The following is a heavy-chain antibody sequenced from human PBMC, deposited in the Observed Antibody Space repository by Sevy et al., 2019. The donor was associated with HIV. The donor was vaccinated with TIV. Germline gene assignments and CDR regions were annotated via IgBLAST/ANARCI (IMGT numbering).Heavy chain of an antibody. CDR1: GFTFSSYS. D-gene: IGHD6-6*01. V-gene: IGHV3-21*01. J-gene: IGHJ6*03. CDR3: ARDPPRIAARPGYYMDV. CDR2: ISSSSSYI. Sequence: GGSLRLSCAASGFTFSSYSMNWVRQAPGKGLEWVSSISSSSSYIYYADSVNGRFTISRDNAKNSLYLQMNSLRAEDTAVYYCARDPPRIAARPGYYMDVWGKGTTVTVSS.